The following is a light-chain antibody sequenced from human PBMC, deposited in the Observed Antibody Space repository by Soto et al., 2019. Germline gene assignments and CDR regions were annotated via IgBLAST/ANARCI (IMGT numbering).Light chain of an antibody. J-gene: IGLJ1*01. Sequence: QSVLTQPASVSGSPGQSITISCTGTSSDIGGYNYFSWYQQHPGKAPKLMIYEVSNRPSGVSNRFSGSKSGNKASLTISGLHAEDEADYYCSPFTSSSTHVFGTGTKVTV. V-gene: IGLV2-14*01. CDR1: SSDIGGYNY. CDR3: SPFTSSSTHV. CDR2: EVS.